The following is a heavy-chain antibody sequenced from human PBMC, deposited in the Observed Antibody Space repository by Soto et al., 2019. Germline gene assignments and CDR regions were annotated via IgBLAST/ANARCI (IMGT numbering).Heavy chain of an antibody. D-gene: IGHD1-26*01. J-gene: IGHJ4*02. CDR3: AKDSVVEALVDY. CDR2: ISSSSSYI. CDR1: GFTFSSYS. Sequence: GGSLRLSCAASGFTFSSYSMNWVRQAPGKGLEWVSSISSSSSYIYYADSVKGRFTISRDNSKNTLYLQMNSLRAEDTAVYYCAKDSVVEALVDYWGQGTLVTVSS. V-gene: IGHV3-21*01.